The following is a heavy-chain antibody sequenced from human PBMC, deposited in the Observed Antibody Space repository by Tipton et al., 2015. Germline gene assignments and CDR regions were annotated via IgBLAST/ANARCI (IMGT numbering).Heavy chain of an antibody. D-gene: IGHD1-26*01. CDR1: GFTFSSHA. CDR3: ATAGGSYRRFDD. Sequence: GSLRLSCAASGFTFSSHAMSWVRQAPGKGLEWVSAISTSGASTYYADSVKGRFTISRDNSKNTLYLQMNSLRAEDTAIYYCATAGGSYRRFDDWGQGTLVTVSS. V-gene: IGHV3-23*01. J-gene: IGHJ4*02. CDR2: ISTSGAST.